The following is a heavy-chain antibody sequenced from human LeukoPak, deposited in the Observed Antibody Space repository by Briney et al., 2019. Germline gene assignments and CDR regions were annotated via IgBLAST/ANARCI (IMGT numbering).Heavy chain of an antibody. CDR3: ARNVVVKRYIDY. CDR1: GFTFSNHA. J-gene: IGHJ4*02. CDR2: ISGSGRTT. Sequence: PGGSLRLSCAASGFTFSNHAMSWVRQTPGKGLQWVPVISGSGRTTEYADSVKGRFTISRDNSKNTLSLQMNSLRVEDTAIYYCARNVVVKRYIDYWGQGTLVTVSS. D-gene: IGHD2-15*01. V-gene: IGHV3-23*01.